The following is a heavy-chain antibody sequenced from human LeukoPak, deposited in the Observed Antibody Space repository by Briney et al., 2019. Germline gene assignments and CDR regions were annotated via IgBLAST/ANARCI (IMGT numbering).Heavy chain of an antibody. J-gene: IGHJ6*02. CDR1: GGSISSGDYY. CDR3: ARDNWNYGSSMDV. V-gene: IGHV4-61*08. CDR2: IYYSGST. Sequence: ASETLSLTCAVSGGSISSGDYYWSWIRQPPGKGLEWIGYIYYSGSTNYNPSLKSRVTISVDTSKNQFSLKLSSVTAADTAVYYCARDNWNYGSSMDVWGQGTTVTVSS. D-gene: IGHD1-7*01.